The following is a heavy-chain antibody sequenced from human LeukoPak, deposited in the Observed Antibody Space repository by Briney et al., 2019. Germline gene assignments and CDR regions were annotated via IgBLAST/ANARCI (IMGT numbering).Heavy chain of an antibody. Sequence: SETLSLTCTVSGGSIGSHYWTWIRQTPGKGLEWIGYVYDIGSTKYNPSLKSRVTISVDTSKNQFSLRLSSVTAADTAVYYCAREEALGSGSFDYWGQGTLVTVSS. CDR1: GGSIGSHY. CDR2: VYDIGST. D-gene: IGHD1-26*01. V-gene: IGHV4-59*11. J-gene: IGHJ4*02. CDR3: AREEALGSGSFDY.